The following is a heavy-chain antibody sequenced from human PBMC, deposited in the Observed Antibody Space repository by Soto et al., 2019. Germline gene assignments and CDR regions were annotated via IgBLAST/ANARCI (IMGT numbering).Heavy chain of an antibody. CDR2: ISSTGSGT. D-gene: IGHD4-17*01. J-gene: IGHJ1*01. V-gene: IGHV3-23*05. Sequence: EVRLLESGGGLVQPGGSLRLSCAASEFSFSSYAMRWVRQAPGKGLEWVSTISSTGSGTYNPDTVKGRFTISRDNSRDTLYLDLTSLRVEDTAIYYCAKGSYGDYDWGQGTLVIVSS. CDR1: EFSFSSYA. CDR3: AKGSYGDYD.